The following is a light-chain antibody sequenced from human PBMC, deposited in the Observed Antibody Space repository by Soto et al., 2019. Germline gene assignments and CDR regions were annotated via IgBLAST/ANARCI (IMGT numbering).Light chain of an antibody. CDR2: GSS. CDR1: QSVRSRY. V-gene: IGKV3-20*01. CDR3: QQYGTSPQT. Sequence: EIVLTQSPGTLSLSPGERATLSCRASQSVRSRYLAWYQQKPGQAPRLLIYGSSSRPPGIPDRVSGSGSGTEFTLTISRLEPEDFVVYYCQQYGTSPQTFGQGTKVEIK. J-gene: IGKJ1*01.